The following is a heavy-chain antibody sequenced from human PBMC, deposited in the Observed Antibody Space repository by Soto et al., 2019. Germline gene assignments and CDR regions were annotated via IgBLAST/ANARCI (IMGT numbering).Heavy chain of an antibody. D-gene: IGHD3-3*01. CDR2: IYYSGST. J-gene: IGHJ6*03. CDR3: ARTVLPNYDFWSGYYSNYYYYMDV. Sequence: SETLSLTCTVSGGSISSGGYYWSWIRQHPGKGLEWIGYIYYSGSTYYNPSLKSRVTISVDTSKNQFSLKLSSVTAADTAVYYCARTVLPNYDFWSGYYSNYYYYMDVWGKGTTVTVSS. V-gene: IGHV4-31*03. CDR1: GGSISSGGYY.